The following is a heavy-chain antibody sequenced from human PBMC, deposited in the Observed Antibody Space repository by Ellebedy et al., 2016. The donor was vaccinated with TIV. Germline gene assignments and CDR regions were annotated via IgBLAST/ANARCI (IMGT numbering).Heavy chain of an antibody. D-gene: IGHD2-2*01. CDR3: ARLPCGSTSCGVAAYDF. CDR2: ISIYNENT. CDR1: GYMFSDYG. J-gene: IGHJ3*01. Sequence: ASVKVSXXASGYMFSDYGVTWVRQAPGQGFEWMGWISIYNENTNYAAKFQGRVTMTTDRSTSTAYMELRSLGSDDTAVYYCARLPCGSTSCGVAAYDFWGQGTAVTVSS. V-gene: IGHV1-18*01.